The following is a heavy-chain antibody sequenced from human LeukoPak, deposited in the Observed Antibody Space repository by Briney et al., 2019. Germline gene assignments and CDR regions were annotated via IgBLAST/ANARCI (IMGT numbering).Heavy chain of an antibody. CDR1: GGSISSSRYY. J-gene: IGHJ5*02. CDR3: ARLWGNWFDP. CDR2: IYHSGST. V-gene: IGHV4-39*07. D-gene: IGHD7-27*01. Sequence: PSETLSLTCTVSGGSISSSRYYWGWIRQPPGKGLEWIGEIYHSGSTYYNPSLKSRVTLSVDMSKNQFSLNLSSVTAADTAVYFCARLWGNWFDPWGQGTLVTVSS.